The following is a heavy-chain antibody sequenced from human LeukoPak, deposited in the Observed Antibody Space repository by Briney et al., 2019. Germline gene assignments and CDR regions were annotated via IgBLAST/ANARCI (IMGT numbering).Heavy chain of an antibody. J-gene: IGHJ1*01. CDR3: ATFLAAAGTGYFQH. CDR1: GFTFSDYY. D-gene: IGHD6-13*01. V-gene: IGHV3-11*06. Sequence: GGSLRLSCAASGFTFSDYYMSRIRQAPGKGLEWVSHISSSSSYTNYADSVKGRFTISRDNAKNSLYLQMNSLRAEDTAVYYCATFLAAAGTGYFQHWGQGTLVTVSS. CDR2: ISSSSSYT.